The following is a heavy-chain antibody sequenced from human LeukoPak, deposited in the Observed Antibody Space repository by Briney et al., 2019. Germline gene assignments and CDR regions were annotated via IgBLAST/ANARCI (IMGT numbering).Heavy chain of an antibody. V-gene: IGHV3-23*01. D-gene: IGHD2-15*01. CDR1: GFTFSINA. J-gene: IGHJ4*02. CDR2: ISDTGNT. Sequence: PGRSLRLSCAASGFTFSINAMHWVRQDPGKGLEWVSAISDTGNTYHADSVKGRFTISRDSSKNTLFLQMNRLRPEDAAVYYCAKAPVTTCRGAFCYPFDYWGLGTLVTVSS. CDR3: AKAPVTTCRGAFCYPFDY.